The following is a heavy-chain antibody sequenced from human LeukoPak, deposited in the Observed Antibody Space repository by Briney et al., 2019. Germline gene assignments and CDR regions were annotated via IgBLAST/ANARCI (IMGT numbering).Heavy chain of an antibody. V-gene: IGHV4-61*01. CDR2: IYYSGST. Sequence: SETLPLTCTVSGGSVSSGSYYWSWIRQPPGKRLEWIGYIYYSGSTNYNPSLKSRVTISVDTSKNQFSLKLSSVTAADTAVYYCAGTVDSGSYFHYWGQGTLVTVSS. CDR3: AGTVDSGSYFHY. D-gene: IGHD1-26*01. J-gene: IGHJ4*02. CDR1: GGSVSSGSYY.